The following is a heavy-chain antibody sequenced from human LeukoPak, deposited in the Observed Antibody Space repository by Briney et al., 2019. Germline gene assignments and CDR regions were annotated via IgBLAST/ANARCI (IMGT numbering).Heavy chain of an antibody. V-gene: IGHV4-34*01. D-gene: IGHD3-3*01. CDR1: GGSFSGYY. CDR2: INHSGST. CDR3: STRGGFLEWLSPFDY. J-gene: IGHJ4*02. Sequence: SETLSLTCAVYGGSFSGYYWSWIRQPPGKGLEWIGEINHSGSTNYNPSLKSRVTISVDTSKNQFSLKLSSVTAADTAVYYCSTRGGFLEWLSPFDYWGQGTLVTVS.